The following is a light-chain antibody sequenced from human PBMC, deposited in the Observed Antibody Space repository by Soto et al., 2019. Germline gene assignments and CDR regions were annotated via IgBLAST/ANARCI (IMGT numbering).Light chain of an antibody. CDR2: DAS. CDR3: QQYSSFSRT. V-gene: IGKV1-5*01. J-gene: IGKJ3*01. CDR1: QTISTW. Sequence: DIQMSQSPSTLSASVGARSTITCRASQTISTWLAWYQQKPGKAPELLIYDASTSESGVPSRFSGSGSGTEFSLTISSLQPDDFATFYCQQYSSFSRTFGQGPRWIS.